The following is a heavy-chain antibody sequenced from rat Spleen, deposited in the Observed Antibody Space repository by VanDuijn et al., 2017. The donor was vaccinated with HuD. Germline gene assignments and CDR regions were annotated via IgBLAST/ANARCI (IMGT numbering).Heavy chain of an antibody. V-gene: IGHV5-25*01. J-gene: IGHJ3*01. CDR1: GFTFSNYY. CDR2: ISAGGDNT. CDR3: ARHGGLRNWFAY. Sequence: EVQLVESGGGLVQPGRSLKLSCAASGFTFSNYYMAWVRQAPTKGLEWVAYISAGGDNTYYRDSVKGRFTISKDDAENTLYLQMDSLRSEDTATYYCARHGGLRNWFAYWGQGTLVTVSS. D-gene: IGHD1-11*01.